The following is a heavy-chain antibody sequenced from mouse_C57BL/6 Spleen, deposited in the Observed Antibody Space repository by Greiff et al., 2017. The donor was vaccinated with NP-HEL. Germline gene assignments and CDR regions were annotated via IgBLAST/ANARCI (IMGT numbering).Heavy chain of an antibody. D-gene: IGHD2-4*01. J-gene: IGHJ4*01. Sequence: QVQLKESGPELVKPGASVKISCKASGYAFSSSWMNWVKQRPGKGLEWIGRIYPGDGDTNYNGKLKGKATLTADKSSSTAYMQLSSLTSEDSAVYFCARSRDYGDYAMDYWGQGTSVTVSS. V-gene: IGHV1-82*01. CDR1: GYAFSSSW. CDR3: ARSRDYGDYAMDY. CDR2: IYPGDGDT.